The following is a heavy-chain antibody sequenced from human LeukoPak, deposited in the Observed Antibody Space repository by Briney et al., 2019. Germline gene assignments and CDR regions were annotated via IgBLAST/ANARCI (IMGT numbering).Heavy chain of an antibody. D-gene: IGHD5-18*01. CDR3: ARGQDTAIFLH. Sequence: KPSETLSLTCTVSGGSISGYYWSWIRQPPGKGLEWIGEINHSGSTNYNPSLKSRVTISVDTSKNQFSLKLSSVTAADTAVYYCARGQDTAIFLHWGQGTLVTVSS. CDR1: GGSISGYY. V-gene: IGHV4-34*01. J-gene: IGHJ1*01. CDR2: INHSGST.